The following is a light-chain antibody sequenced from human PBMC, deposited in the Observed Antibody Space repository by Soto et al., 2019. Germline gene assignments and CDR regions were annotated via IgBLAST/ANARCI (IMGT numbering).Light chain of an antibody. CDR1: QSVSSN. V-gene: IGKV3-15*01. CDR2: ATS. CDR3: QHYNNWPLT. J-gene: IGKJ4*01. Sequence: EIVITQSPATLSVSPGERASLSCRASQSVSSNLAWYQQKPGQTPRLLIYATSTRATGIPARFSGSGSATEFTLTISSXQSEDFAVYYCQHYNNWPLTFGGGTKVDIK.